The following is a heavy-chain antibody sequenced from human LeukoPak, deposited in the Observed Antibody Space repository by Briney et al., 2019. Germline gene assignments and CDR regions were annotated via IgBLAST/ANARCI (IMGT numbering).Heavy chain of an antibody. Sequence: SETLSLTCSVSGASISSGDYYWSWIRQPPGKGLEWIGYIHYSGSTYYNPSLKSRVTMSVDTSKNQFSLKLSSVTAADTAVYYCARERYDSSGYYKAIDYRGQGTLVTVSS. CDR1: GASISSGDYY. J-gene: IGHJ4*02. D-gene: IGHD3-22*01. CDR3: ARERYDSSGYYKAIDY. V-gene: IGHV4-30-4*01. CDR2: IHYSGST.